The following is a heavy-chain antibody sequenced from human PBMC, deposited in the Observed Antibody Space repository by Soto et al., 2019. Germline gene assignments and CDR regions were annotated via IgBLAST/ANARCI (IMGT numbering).Heavy chain of an antibody. D-gene: IGHD1-26*01. CDR3: ARDDSGGFPLYYFDY. CDR1: GFTFSSYS. CDR2: ISSSSSYI. Sequence: EVQLVESGGGLVKPGGSLRLSCAASGFTFSSYSMNWVRQAPGKGLEWVSSISSSSSYISYADSVKGRFTISRDNARNSLYLQINSLRAEDTAVYYCARDDSGGFPLYYFDYWGQGTLVTVSS. V-gene: IGHV3-21*01. J-gene: IGHJ4*02.